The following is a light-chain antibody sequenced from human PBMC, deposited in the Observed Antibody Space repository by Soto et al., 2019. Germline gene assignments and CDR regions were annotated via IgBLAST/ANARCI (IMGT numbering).Light chain of an antibody. CDR3: QKYESAPFT. Sequence: DIQMTQSPSSLSASIGDRVTITCRANQGIRKYLAWYQQKPGKVPKLLIYAASSLQSGVPSRFSASGSGTDFTLTINNLQPEDVAIYYCQKYESAPFTFGPGTKVDIK. CDR2: AAS. J-gene: IGKJ3*01. CDR1: QGIRKY. V-gene: IGKV1-27*01.